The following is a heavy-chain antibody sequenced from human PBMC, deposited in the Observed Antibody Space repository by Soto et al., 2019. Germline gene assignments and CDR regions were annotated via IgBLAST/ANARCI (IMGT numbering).Heavy chain of an antibody. Sequence: GGSLRLSCAASGFSFSSYAMNWVRQAPGKGLEWVSGITGGDDHTFYADSVKGRFTISRDNSKSTLYLQMNGLRAEDTAVYYCTTTLGSCSSDTWPPCGYWGQGTLVTVSS. CDR3: TTTLGSCSSDTWPPCGY. J-gene: IGHJ4*02. D-gene: IGHD2-2*01. CDR2: ITGGDDHT. CDR1: GFSFSSYA. V-gene: IGHV3-23*01.